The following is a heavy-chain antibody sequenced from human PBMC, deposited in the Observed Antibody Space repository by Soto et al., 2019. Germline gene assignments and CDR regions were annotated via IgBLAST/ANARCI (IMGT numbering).Heavy chain of an antibody. Sequence: EVQLLESGGGLVQPGGSLRLSCAASGFTFSSYAMSWVRQAPGKGLEWVSAISGSGGSTYYADSVKGRFTISRANSKNKLYLQMNSLRAEDTAVYYCAKAGRGYCSSTRCPSDYYYYGMDVWGQGTPVTVCS. CDR1: GFTFSSYA. J-gene: IGHJ6*02. D-gene: IGHD2-2*01. CDR3: AKAGRGYCSSTRCPSDYYYYGMDV. CDR2: ISGSGGST. V-gene: IGHV3-23*01.